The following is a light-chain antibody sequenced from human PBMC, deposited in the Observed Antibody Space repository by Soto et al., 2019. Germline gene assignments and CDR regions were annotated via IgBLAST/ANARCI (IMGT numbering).Light chain of an antibody. CDR3: LQDYNSPRT. V-gene: IGKV1-6*01. CDR2: AAS. CDR1: QGIRND. Sequence: AIQLPPSPSSLSSSVVDSVTIPCRASQGIRNDLGWYQQKPGKAPKLLIYAASSLQSGVPSRFSGSGSGTDFTLTISSLQPEDFATYYCLQDYNSPRTFGQGTKVDIK. J-gene: IGKJ1*01.